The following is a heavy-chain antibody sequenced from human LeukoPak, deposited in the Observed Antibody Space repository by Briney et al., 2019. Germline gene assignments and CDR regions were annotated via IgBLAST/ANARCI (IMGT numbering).Heavy chain of an antibody. V-gene: IGHV3-23*01. Sequence: GGSLRLSCAASGFTFSSYAMSWVRQAPGKGLEWVSAISGSGGSTYYADSVKGRFTISRDNSKNTLYLQMYSLRAEDTAVYYCARGPRHYDFWSGYYYFDYWGQGTLVTVSS. CDR2: ISGSGGST. CDR1: GFTFSSYA. J-gene: IGHJ4*02. D-gene: IGHD3-3*01. CDR3: ARGPRHYDFWSGYYYFDY.